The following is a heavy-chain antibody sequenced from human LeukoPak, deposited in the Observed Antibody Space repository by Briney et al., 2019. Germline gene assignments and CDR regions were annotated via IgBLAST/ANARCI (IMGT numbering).Heavy chain of an antibody. CDR3: ARVVHCGGDRYRRGAFDI. Sequence: GGSLRLSCAASGFTFSSYSMNWVRQAPGKGLEWVSSISSSSSYIYYADSVKGRFTISRDNAKNSLYLQMNSLRAEDTAVYYCARVVHCGGDRYRRGAFDIWGQGTMVTVSS. CDR2: ISSSSSYI. D-gene: IGHD2-21*02. J-gene: IGHJ3*02. V-gene: IGHV3-21*01. CDR1: GFTFSSYS.